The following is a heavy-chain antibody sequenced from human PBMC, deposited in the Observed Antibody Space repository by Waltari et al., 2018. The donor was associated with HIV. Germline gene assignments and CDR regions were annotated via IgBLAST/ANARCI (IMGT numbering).Heavy chain of an antibody. V-gene: IGHV1-18*01. J-gene: IGHJ5*02. Sequence: QIHLVQSGAEVKKPGASVKVSCKASGYTFSDYGISWVRQAPGQGLEWMGWISGLSGDRRNDAQKFQGRATLSTDTSTTTGYMELRGLRSDDTAIYYCARGSLLGNWLDPWGQGTLVTVSS. D-gene: IGHD3-10*01. CDR2: ISGLSGDRR. CDR3: ARGSLLGNWLDP. CDR1: GYTFSDYG.